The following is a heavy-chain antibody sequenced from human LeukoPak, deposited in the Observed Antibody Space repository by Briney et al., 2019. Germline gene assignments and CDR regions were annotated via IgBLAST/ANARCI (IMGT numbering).Heavy chain of an antibody. J-gene: IGHJ5*02. CDR3: ARTGYCTGGSCYGGYFDP. V-gene: IGHV4-59*01. CDR1: GGSISSYY. Sequence: SETLSLTCTVSGGSISSYYWSWIRQPPGKGLEWIGYIYYTGSTKYSPSLKSRVTISIDTSKNQFSLKVNSVTAADTAVYYCARTGYCTGGSCYGGYFDPWGQGTLVSVSS. D-gene: IGHD2-15*01. CDR2: IYYTGST.